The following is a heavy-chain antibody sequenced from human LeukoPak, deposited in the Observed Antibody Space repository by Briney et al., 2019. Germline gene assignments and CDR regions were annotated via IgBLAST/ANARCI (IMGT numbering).Heavy chain of an antibody. Sequence: PSGTLSLTCIVSGGSISYSSNYYWGWIRQPPWKRLEWIGTINFSGNSYYNPSLKSRVTISTDTSKNEFSLRLTSVTAADTAVYFCVRDRGISWSLSYSYFDLWGRGTLVPVSS. D-gene: IGHD6-13*01. J-gene: IGHJ2*01. CDR1: GGSISYSSNYY. CDR2: INFSGNS. V-gene: IGHV4-39*07. CDR3: VRDRGISWSLSYSYFDL.